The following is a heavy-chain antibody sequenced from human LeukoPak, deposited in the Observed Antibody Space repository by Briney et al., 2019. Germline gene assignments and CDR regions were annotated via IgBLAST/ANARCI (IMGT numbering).Heavy chain of an antibody. D-gene: IGHD4-23*01. CDR2: INPSGGST. Sequence: ASVKVSCKASGYTFTSYYMHWVRQAPGQGLELMGIINPSGGSTSYAQKFQGRVTMTRDTSTSTVYMELSSLRSEDTAVYYCAIKTTVVNSYFDYWGQGTLVTVSS. J-gene: IGHJ4*02. CDR3: AIKTTVVNSYFDY. CDR1: GYTFTSYY. V-gene: IGHV1-46*01.